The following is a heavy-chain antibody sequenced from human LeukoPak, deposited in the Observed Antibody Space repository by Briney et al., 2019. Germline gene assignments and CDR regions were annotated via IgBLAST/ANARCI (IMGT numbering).Heavy chain of an antibody. CDR2: IWYGGSNK. J-gene: IGHJ3*02. V-gene: IGHV3-30*02. CDR3: AKDREQLVRSAFDI. Sequence: GGSLRLSCAASGFTFSSYGMHWVRQAPGKGLEWVAVIWYGGSNKYYADSVKGRFTISRDNSKNTLYLQMNSLRAEDTAVYYCAKDREQLVRSAFDIWGQGTMVTVSS. CDR1: GFTFSSYG. D-gene: IGHD6-6*01.